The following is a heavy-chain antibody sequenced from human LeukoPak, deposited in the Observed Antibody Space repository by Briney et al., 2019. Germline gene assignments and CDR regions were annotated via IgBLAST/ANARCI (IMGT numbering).Heavy chain of an antibody. CDR2: IYYSGST. Sequence: SETLSLTCTVSGVSISSGDYYWSWIRQPPGKGLEWIGYIYYSGSTYYNPSLKSRVTISVDTSKNQFSLKLSSVTAADTAVYYCARGHLYGVLDYWGQGTLVTVSS. CDR1: GVSISSGDYY. CDR3: ARGHLYGVLDY. D-gene: IGHD4-17*01. V-gene: IGHV4-30-4*01. J-gene: IGHJ4*02.